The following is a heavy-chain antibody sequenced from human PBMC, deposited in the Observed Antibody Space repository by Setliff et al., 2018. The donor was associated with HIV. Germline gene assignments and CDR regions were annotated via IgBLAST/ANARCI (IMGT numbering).Heavy chain of an antibody. CDR1: GFTFNSAW. CDR2: IKSRTDGGTT. Sequence: GESLKISCVASGFTFNSAWMNWVRQPPGKGLEWIGRIKSRTDGGTTDYAAPVKGRFSISRDDSKNTLYLQMNSLKTEDTAMYYCITGERYCIGGSCYSIIGHWGQGTLVTVSS. D-gene: IGHD2-15*01. V-gene: IGHV3-15*01. J-gene: IGHJ5*02. CDR3: ITGERYCIGGSCYSIIGH.